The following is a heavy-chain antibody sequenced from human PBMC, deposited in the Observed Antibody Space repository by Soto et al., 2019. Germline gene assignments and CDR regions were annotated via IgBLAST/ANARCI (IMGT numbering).Heavy chain of an antibody. CDR2: INHSGST. CDR1: GGSFSGYY. Sequence: PSETLSLTCAVYGGSFSGYYWSWIRQPPGKGLEWIGEINHSGSTNYNPSLKSRVTISVDTSKNQFSLKLSSVTAADTAVYYCARGRLLWFGELYRNWFDPWGPGTLVTVSS. CDR3: ARGRLLWFGELYRNWFDP. V-gene: IGHV4-34*01. J-gene: IGHJ5*02. D-gene: IGHD3-10*01.